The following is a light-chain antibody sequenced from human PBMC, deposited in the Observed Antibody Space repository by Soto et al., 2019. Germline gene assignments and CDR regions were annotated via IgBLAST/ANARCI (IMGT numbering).Light chain of an antibody. CDR2: GAS. CDR3: QQYGSSST. J-gene: IGKJ1*01. CDR1: QSVSIL. Sequence: IVVTLSAATVSVSQGERATLYCRASQSVSILLAWYQQKPGQAPRLLIYGASNRATGIPDRFSGSGSGTDFTLTISILAPEDLAVYYCQQYGSSSTFGQGTMVDI. V-gene: IGKV3-20*01.